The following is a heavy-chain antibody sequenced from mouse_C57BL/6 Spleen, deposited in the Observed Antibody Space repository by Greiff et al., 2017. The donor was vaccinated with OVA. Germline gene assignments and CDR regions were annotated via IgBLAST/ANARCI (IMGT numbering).Heavy chain of an antibody. CDR2: ISYDGSN. CDR3: ARGVAYFDY. CDR1: GYSITSGYY. Sequence: EVKLVESGPGLVKPSQSLSLTCSVTGYSITSGYYWNWIRQFPGNKLEWMGYISYDGSNNYNPSLKNRISITRDTSKNQFFLKLNSVTTEDTATYYCARGVAYFDYWGQGTTLTVSS. V-gene: IGHV3-6*01. D-gene: IGHD1-1*02. J-gene: IGHJ2*01.